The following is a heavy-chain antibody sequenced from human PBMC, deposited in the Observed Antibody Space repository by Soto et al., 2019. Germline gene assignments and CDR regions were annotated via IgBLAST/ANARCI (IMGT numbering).Heavy chain of an antibody. CDR2: IYYSGST. Sequence: QVQLQESGPGLVKPSETLSLTCTVSGGSISSYYWSWIRQPPGKGLEWIGYIYYSGSTNYNPSLKSRVTISVDTSKNPFSLKLRSVTAADTAVYYCARRYGKNAFDIWGQGTMVTVSS. J-gene: IGHJ3*02. CDR1: GGSISSYY. CDR3: ARRYGKNAFDI. V-gene: IGHV4-59*01. D-gene: IGHD5-18*01.